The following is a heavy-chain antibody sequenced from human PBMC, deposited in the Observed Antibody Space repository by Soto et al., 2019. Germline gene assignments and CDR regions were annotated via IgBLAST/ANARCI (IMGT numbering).Heavy chain of an antibody. Sequence: QVQLVQSGAEVQKPGASVKVSCKASGYTFTSYYMHWVRQAPGQGLEWMGIINPSGGSTSYAQKFQGRVTTTRDTSTSTVYMELSSLRAEDTAVYYGARGDSSGWYAVWFDPWGQGTLVTVSS. CDR3: ARGDSSGWYAVWFDP. CDR2: INPSGGST. D-gene: IGHD6-19*01. J-gene: IGHJ5*02. CDR1: GYTFTSYY. V-gene: IGHV1-46*01.